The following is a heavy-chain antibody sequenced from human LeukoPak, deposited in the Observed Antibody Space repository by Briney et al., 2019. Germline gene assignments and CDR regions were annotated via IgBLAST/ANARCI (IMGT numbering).Heavy chain of an antibody. CDR2: ISGSGGST. V-gene: IGHV3-23*01. CDR1: GFTFGSYA. CDR3: ARTNGGNVALYFDY. D-gene: IGHD4-23*01. Sequence: PGGSLRLSCAASGFTFGSYAIYWVRRAPGKGLEWVSAISGSGGSTYYADSVKGRFTISRDNSKNTLYLQMNSLRAEDTAVYYCARTNGGNVALYFDYWGQGTLVTVSS. J-gene: IGHJ4*02.